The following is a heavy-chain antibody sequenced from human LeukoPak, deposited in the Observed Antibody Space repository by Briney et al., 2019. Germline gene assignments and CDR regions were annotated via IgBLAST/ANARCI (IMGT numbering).Heavy chain of an antibody. CDR1: GFTFSSYA. J-gene: IGHJ4*02. Sequence: GGSLRLSCAASGFTFSSYAMTWVRHAPGKGLERVSGISGSGGSTYYADSVKGRFPISRDNSKNTLFLQMNSLRAEDTAVYYCAKPSSGWLIDYWGQGTLVTVSS. D-gene: IGHD6-19*01. V-gene: IGHV3-23*01. CDR2: ISGSGGST. CDR3: AKPSSGWLIDY.